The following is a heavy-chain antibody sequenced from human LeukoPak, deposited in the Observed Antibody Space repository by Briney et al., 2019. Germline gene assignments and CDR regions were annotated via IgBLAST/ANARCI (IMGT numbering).Heavy chain of an antibody. CDR1: GFTFTDYW. Sequence: GGSLRLSCAVSGFTFTDYWMTWVRQAPGKGLEWVACIRQDGGEKSYVDSVKGRFTISRDNTKSSLYLQINSLRAEDTAVYYCARDGTAAGLYFDLWGQGTLVTVSS. D-gene: IGHD6-13*01. CDR3: ARDGTAAGLYFDL. CDR2: IRQDGGEK. V-gene: IGHV3-7*01. J-gene: IGHJ4*01.